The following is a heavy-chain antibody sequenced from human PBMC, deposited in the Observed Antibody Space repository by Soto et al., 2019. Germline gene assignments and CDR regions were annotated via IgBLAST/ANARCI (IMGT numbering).Heavy chain of an antibody. CDR3: ARRGYSSSWYYYYYSGMDV. V-gene: IGHV1-8*01. CDR1: GYTFTSYD. Sequence: QVQLVQSGAEVKKPGASVKVSCKASGYTFTSYDINWVRQATGQGLEWMGWMNPNSGNTGYAQKFQGRVTMTRNTNTSTGYMELSSLRSEDTAVYYCARRGYSSSWYYYYYSGMDVWGQGTTVTVSS. J-gene: IGHJ6*02. D-gene: IGHD6-13*01. CDR2: MNPNSGNT.